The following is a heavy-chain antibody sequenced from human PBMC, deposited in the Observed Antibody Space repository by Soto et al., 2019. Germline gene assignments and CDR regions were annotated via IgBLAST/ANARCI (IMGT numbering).Heavy chain of an antibody. CDR3: ARGRYCLAGRCFPNWFDS. V-gene: IGHV4-30-4*01. D-gene: IGHD2-15*01. CDR2: IYKSATT. CDR1: GDSISNLDYF. J-gene: IGHJ5*01. Sequence: SETLSLTCSVSGDSISNLDYFWAWIRQPPGQALEYIGYIYKSATTYYNPSFESRVAISVDTSKSQFSLNVTSVTAADTAVYFCARGRYCLAGRCFPNWFDSWGQGALVTVSS.